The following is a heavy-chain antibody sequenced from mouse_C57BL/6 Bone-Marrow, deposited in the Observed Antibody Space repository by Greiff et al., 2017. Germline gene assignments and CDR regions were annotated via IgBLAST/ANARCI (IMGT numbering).Heavy chain of an antibody. CDR1: GYTFTGYW. J-gene: IGHJ3*01. D-gene: IGHD1-1*01. V-gene: IGHV1-9*01. CDR2: ILPGSGST. Sequence: QVQLKQSGAELMKPGASVKLSCKATGYTFTGYWIEWVKQRPGHGLEWIGEILPGSGSTNYNEKFKGKATFTADTSSNTAYMQLSSLTTEDSAIYYCARSGYYYGSSYVFAYWGQGTLVTVSA. CDR3: ARSGYYYGSSYVFAY.